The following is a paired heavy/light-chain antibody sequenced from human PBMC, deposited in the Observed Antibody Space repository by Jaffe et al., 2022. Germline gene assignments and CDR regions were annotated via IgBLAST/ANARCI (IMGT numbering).Heavy chain of an antibody. V-gene: IGHV4-61*02. CDR3: ARDPGYSSGWHYFDY. Sequence: QVQLQESGPGLVKPSQTLSLTCTVSGGSISSGNYYWTWIRQPAGKGLEWIGRFYTGPSTNYDPSLYNPSLKSRVIISLDTSKNQFSLKLTSVTAADTAVYYCARDPGYSSGWHYFDYWGQGTLVTVSS. D-gene: IGHD6-19*01. CDR2: FYTGPST. CDR1: GGSISSGNYY. J-gene: IGHJ4*02.
Light chain of an antibody. V-gene: IGKV1-39*01. CDR1: QSISSY. CDR3: QQSYNTPPT. Sequence: DIQMTQSPSSLSASVGDRVTITCRASQSISSYLNWYQQRRGQAPKLLIYAASSLQSGVPSRFSGSGSGTDFTLTISSLQPEDIATYYCQQSYNTPPTFGQGTKVEIK. J-gene: IGKJ1*01. CDR2: AAS.